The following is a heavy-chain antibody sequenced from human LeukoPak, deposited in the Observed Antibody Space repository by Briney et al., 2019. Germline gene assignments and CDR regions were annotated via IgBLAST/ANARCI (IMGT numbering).Heavy chain of an antibody. CDR3: AKVGGLAVAGTDNWMDP. Sequence: PSETLSLTCSVAGSSIRSSYYWGWIRQPPGKGLEWIGNIHYSGTTYYNPSLEGRVTISVDTSKNQFSLKLSSVTAADTAVYSCAKVGGLAVAGTDNWMDPWGQGTLVTVSS. CDR2: IHYSGTT. V-gene: IGHV4-39*01. D-gene: IGHD6-19*01. J-gene: IGHJ5*02. CDR1: GSSIRSSYY.